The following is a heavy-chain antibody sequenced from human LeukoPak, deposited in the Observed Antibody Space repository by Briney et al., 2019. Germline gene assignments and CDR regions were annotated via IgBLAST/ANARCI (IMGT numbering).Heavy chain of an antibody. D-gene: IGHD5-18*01. V-gene: IGHV1-69*13. CDR3: ARGRDGTAMAMIFDY. CDR2: IIPIFGTA. CDR1: GGTFSSYA. J-gene: IGHJ4*02. Sequence: SVKVSCKASGGTFSSYAISWVRQAPGQGLEWMGGIIPIFGTANYAQKFQGRVTITADESTSTAYMELSSLRSEDTAVYYCARGRDGTAMAMIFDYWGQGTLDTVSS.